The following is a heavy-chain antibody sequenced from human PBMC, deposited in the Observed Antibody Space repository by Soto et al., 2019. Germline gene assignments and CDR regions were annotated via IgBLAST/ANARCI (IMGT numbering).Heavy chain of an antibody. Sequence: QVQLVESGGGVVQPGRSLRLSCAASGFTFSSYGMHWVRQAPGKGLEWVAVIWYDGSNKYYADSVKGRFTISRDNSKNTLYLQMNSLRAEDTAVYYCARDVATYSSSSSRAYYYGMDVWGQGTTVTVSS. V-gene: IGHV3-33*01. CDR3: ARDVATYSSSSSRAYYYGMDV. CDR2: IWYDGSNK. D-gene: IGHD6-6*01. CDR1: GFTFSSYG. J-gene: IGHJ6*02.